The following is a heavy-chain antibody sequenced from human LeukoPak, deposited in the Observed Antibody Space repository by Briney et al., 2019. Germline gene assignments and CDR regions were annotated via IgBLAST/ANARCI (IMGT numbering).Heavy chain of an antibody. J-gene: IGHJ4*02. V-gene: IGHV3-21*01. CDR1: GFTFSSYS. CDR2: ISSSSSSSSYI. Sequence: GGSLRLSCAASGFTFSSYSMKWVRQAPGKGLEWVSSISSSSSSSSYIYYADSVKGRFTISRDNAKNSLYLQMNSLRAEDTAVYYCARDRLLWSLDYWGQGTLVTVSS. D-gene: IGHD2-21*01. CDR3: ARDRLLWSLDY.